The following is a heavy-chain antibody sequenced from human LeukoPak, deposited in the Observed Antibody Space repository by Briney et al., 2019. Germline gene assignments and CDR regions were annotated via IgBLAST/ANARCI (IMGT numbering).Heavy chain of an antibody. V-gene: IGHV3-23*01. Sequence: GGSLRLSCAASGFIFSSYSMSWVRQAPGKGREWVSVISGSGGSTYYAASVEGWLTISRDNSKNTLSLQMNSLRAEDTAVYYCAKASGDSSGWYGPGYYFDYWGQGTLVTVSS. CDR3: AKASGDSSGWYGPGYYFDY. J-gene: IGHJ4*02. D-gene: IGHD6-19*01. CDR2: ISGSGGST. CDR1: GFIFSSYS.